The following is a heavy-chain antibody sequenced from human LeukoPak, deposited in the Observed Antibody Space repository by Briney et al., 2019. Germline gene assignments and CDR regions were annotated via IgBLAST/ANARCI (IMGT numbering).Heavy chain of an antibody. CDR2: ISSSSSTI. D-gene: IGHD3-10*01. J-gene: IGHJ4*02. CDR1: GFTFSSYS. CDR3: ARDYYGSGSYYNFDY. V-gene: IGHV3-48*02. Sequence: PGGSLRLSCAASGFTFSSYSMNWVRQAPGKGLEWVSYISSSSSTIYYADSVKGRFTISRDNAKNSLYLQMNSLRDEDTAVYYCARDYYGSGSYYNFDYWGQGTLVTVSS.